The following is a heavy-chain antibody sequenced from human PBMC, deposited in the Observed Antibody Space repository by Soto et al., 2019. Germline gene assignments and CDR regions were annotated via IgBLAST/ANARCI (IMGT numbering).Heavy chain of an antibody. V-gene: IGHV3-66*01. CDR1: GFTISSNY. CDR3: ARAVVVPAATPYYFDY. D-gene: IGHD2-2*02. Sequence: GGSLRLSCAASGFTISSNYMSWVRQAPGKGLEWVSVIYSGGSTYYADSVKGRFTISRDNSKNTLYLQMNSLRAEDTAVYYCARAVVVPAATPYYFDYWGQGTLVTVSS. J-gene: IGHJ4*02. CDR2: IYSGGST.